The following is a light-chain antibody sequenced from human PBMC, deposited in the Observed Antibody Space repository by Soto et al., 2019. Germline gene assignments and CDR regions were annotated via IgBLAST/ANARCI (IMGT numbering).Light chain of an antibody. Sequence: EIVLTQSPGTLSLSPGERATLSCRASQSVSSSYLAWYQQKPGQAPRLLIYCASSRATGIPDRFSGSGSGTDFTLTISRLEPEDFAVYYCQQYGSSRWTVGQGTKVEIK. CDR3: QQYGSSRWT. V-gene: IGKV3-20*01. J-gene: IGKJ1*01. CDR1: QSVSSSY. CDR2: CAS.